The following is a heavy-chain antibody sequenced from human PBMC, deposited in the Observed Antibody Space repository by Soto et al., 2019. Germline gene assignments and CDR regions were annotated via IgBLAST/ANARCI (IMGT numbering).Heavy chain of an antibody. Sequence: GGSLRLSCTASGFTFGDYAMSWFRQAPGKGLEWVGFIRSKAYGGTTEYAASVKGRFTISRDDSKSIAYLQMNSLKTEDTAVYYCTRQLSGYCSGQCDYFDYWGQGTLVTVSS. V-gene: IGHV3-49*03. J-gene: IGHJ4*02. CDR3: TRQLSGYCSGQCDYFDY. CDR2: IRSKAYGGTT. D-gene: IGHD2-15*01. CDR1: GFTFGDYA.